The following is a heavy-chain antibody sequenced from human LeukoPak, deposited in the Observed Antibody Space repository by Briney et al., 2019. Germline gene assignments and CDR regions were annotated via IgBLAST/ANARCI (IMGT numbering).Heavy chain of an antibody. CDR1: GFTFSSYS. J-gene: IGHJ4*02. D-gene: IGHD3-3*01. V-gene: IGHV3-21*01. CDR2: ITSSSTYI. Sequence: GGSLRLSCAASGFTFSSYSMNWVRQAPGKGLEWVSSITSSSTYIYYADSVKGRFTISRDNAKNSLYQQMNSLRAEDTAVYYCARDLRPDYWGQGTLVTVSS. CDR3: ARDLRPDY.